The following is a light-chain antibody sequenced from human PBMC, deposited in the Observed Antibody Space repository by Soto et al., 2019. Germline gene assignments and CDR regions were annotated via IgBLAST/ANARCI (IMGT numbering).Light chain of an antibody. CDR1: QTISSN. V-gene: IGKV3-15*01. J-gene: IGKJ1*01. CDR3: QQYNNWPRA. CDR2: GSS. Sequence: EILMTQSPATLSVSPGERVTLSCRASQTISSNLAWYQQKPGQARRLLIYGSSIRATGISARFSGSGSGTEFTLTISSLQSEDLAVYYCQQYNNWPRAFGQGTKV.